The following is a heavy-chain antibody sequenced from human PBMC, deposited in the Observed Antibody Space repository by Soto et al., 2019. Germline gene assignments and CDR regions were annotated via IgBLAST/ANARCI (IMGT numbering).Heavy chain of an antibody. CDR3: ARSDCSSGSCPNWFDP. Sequence: ESGGGLVQPGGSLRLSCAASGFSVTYTYMSWIRQAPGKGLEWVSVIYSGGRTFYADSVRGRFTISGDEGKNTHYLQMHRLRPEDTAVYFCARSDCSSGSCPNWFDPWGQGTPVSVSS. CDR2: IYSGGRT. CDR1: GFSVTYTY. J-gene: IGHJ5*02. D-gene: IGHD2-15*01. V-gene: IGHV3-66*01.